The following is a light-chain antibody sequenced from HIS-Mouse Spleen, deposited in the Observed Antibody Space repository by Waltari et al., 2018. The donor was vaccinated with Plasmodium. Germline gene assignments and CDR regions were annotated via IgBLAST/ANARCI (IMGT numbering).Light chain of an antibody. J-gene: IGKJ4*01. V-gene: IGKV1-13*02. Sequence: AIQLTQSPSSLSASVGDRVTIPCRASQGISSALAWYQQKPGKAPKLLIYDASSLESGVPSRFSGSGSGTDFTLTISSLQPEDFATYYCQQFNSYPFFGGGTKVEIK. CDR1: QGISSA. CDR3: QQFNSYPF. CDR2: DAS.